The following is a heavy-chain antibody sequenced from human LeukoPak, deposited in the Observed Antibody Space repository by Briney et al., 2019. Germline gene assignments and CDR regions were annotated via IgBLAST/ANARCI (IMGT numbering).Heavy chain of an antibody. CDR2: IKPDGSEE. Sequence: GGSLRLSCAASGFTFSSYWMIWVRQAPGKGLEWVANIKPDGSEEYYVDSVKGRFSISRDNAKNSLYLQMNSLRGEDTAVYYCATHYDWTFDCWGQGTLVTVSS. CDR3: ATHYDWTFDC. CDR1: GFTFSSYW. J-gene: IGHJ4*02. V-gene: IGHV3-7*01. D-gene: IGHD1-1*01.